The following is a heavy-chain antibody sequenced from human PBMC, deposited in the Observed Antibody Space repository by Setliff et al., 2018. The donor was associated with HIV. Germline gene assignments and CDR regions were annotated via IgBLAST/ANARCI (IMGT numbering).Heavy chain of an antibody. D-gene: IGHD3-22*01. V-gene: IGHV4-39*02. Sequence: PSETLSLTCTVSGVSTSSSSYYWGWIRQPPGKGLDWIGHVYYSGSTYYNPSLKSRVTISVDTSKNHFSLKLSSVTAADTAVYYCARGGRYGSSGYVFQHWGQGTPVTVSS. CDR2: VYYSGST. J-gene: IGHJ1*01. CDR1: GVSTSSSSYY. CDR3: ARGGRYGSSGYVFQH.